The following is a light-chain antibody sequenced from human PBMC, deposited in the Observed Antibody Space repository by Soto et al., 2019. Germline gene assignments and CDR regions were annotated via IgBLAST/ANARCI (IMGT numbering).Light chain of an antibody. CDR1: SSDIGAYDY. Sequence: QSALTQPASVSGSPGQSIAISCTGTSSDIGAYDYVSWYQQHPDKAPKLIIYEVTKRPSGVSTRFSGSRSGNTASLTISGLQAEDEGDYYCGSHTSGSTRVFGTGTQLTVL. J-gene: IGLJ1*01. V-gene: IGLV2-14*01. CDR3: GSHTSGSTRV. CDR2: EVT.